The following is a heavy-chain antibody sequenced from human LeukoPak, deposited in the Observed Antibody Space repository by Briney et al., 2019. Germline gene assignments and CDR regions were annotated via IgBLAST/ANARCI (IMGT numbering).Heavy chain of an antibody. V-gene: IGHV4-34*01. CDR2: INHSGSP. Sequence: SETLSLTCAVYGGSFNGYFWSWIRQPPGKGLEWIGEINHSGSPNYSPSLKSRVTMSVDTSKNQFSLKLTSVTAADTAVYYCARGLGYSSGWFGNNYFDYWGQGTLVTVSS. CDR1: GGSFNGYF. J-gene: IGHJ4*02. D-gene: IGHD6-19*01. CDR3: ARGLGYSSGWFGNNYFDY.